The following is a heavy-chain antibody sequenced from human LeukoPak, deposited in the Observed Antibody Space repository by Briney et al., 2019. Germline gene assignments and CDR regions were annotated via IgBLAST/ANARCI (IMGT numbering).Heavy chain of an antibody. J-gene: IGHJ2*01. CDR2: MNPSSNNR. D-gene: IGHD6-19*01. Sequence: ASVKVSCKASGYTFTSYDINWVRQAAGQGLEWMGWMNPSSNNRGYGQKFQGRVTLTRNTSIATAYMELSSLRSEDTAVYHCARRSNGWTGYFDLWGRGTLLTVSS. V-gene: IGHV1-8*01. CDR1: GYTFTSYD. CDR3: ARRSNGWTGYFDL.